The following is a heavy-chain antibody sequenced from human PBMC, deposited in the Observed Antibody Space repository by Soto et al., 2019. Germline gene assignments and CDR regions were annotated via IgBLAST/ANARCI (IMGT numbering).Heavy chain of an antibody. Sequence: PXESLKISFKGSGYSCTSYWIGWVRQIPGKGLGWMGIIYPGDSDTRYSPSFQGQVTISADKSISTAYLQWSSLKASDTAMYYCARPLTSGWYGGDYWGQGTLVTVSS. CDR3: ARPLTSGWYGGDY. D-gene: IGHD6-19*01. V-gene: IGHV5-51*01. CDR2: IYPGDSDT. CDR1: GYSCTSYW. J-gene: IGHJ4*02.